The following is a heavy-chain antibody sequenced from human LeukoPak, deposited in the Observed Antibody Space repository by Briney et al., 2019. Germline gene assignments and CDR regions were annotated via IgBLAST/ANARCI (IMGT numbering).Heavy chain of an antibody. Sequence: PGGSLRLSCAASGFTFSSYSMNWVRQAPGKGLEWVSSISSSSSYIYYADSVKGRFTISRDNAKNSLYLQMNSLRAEDTAVYYCARGDSSSSPPFDYWGQGTLVTVSS. CDR3: ARGDSSSSPPFDY. CDR2: ISSSSSYI. J-gene: IGHJ4*02. V-gene: IGHV3-21*01. CDR1: GFTFSSYS. D-gene: IGHD6-6*01.